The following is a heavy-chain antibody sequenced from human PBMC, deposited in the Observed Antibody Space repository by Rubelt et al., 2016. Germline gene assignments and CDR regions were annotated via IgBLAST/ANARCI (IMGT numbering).Heavy chain of an antibody. CDR2: CYAGST. CDR3: ARLGVANYYYYGMDV. Sequence: CYAGSTNYNPSLKSRVTISVDTSKNQFSLKLSSVTAADTAVYYCARLGVANYYYYGMDVWGQGTTVTVSS. D-gene: IGHD6-19*01. J-gene: IGHJ6*02. V-gene: IGHV4-59*08.